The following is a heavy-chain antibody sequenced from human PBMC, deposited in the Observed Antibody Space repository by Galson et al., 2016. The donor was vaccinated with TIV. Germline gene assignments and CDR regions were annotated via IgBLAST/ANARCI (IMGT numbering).Heavy chain of an antibody. D-gene: IGHD3-22*01. J-gene: IGHJ4*02. CDR2: IIAIFGTT. Sequence: QSGAEVKNPGASVKVSCKASGGIFNSYAISWVRQAPGQGLEWMGRIIAIFGTTNYAQKFQGRVTITADESTSTGYMELRSLISEDTAVYYCARGSDYYDGSGYQNWGQGTLVTVSS. V-gene: IGHV1-69*13. CDR3: ARGSDYYDGSGYQN. CDR1: GGIFNSYA.